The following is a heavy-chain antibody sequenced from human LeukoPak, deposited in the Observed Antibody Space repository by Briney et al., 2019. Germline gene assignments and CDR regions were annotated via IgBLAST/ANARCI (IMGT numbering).Heavy chain of an antibody. D-gene: IGHD2-15*01. CDR3: ARDPAGYCSGGSRSLPSNWFDP. V-gene: IGHV6-1*01. J-gene: IGHJ5*02. Sequence: SQTLSLTCAISGDSVSSNSAAWNWIRQSPSRGLEWLGRTYYRSKWYNDYAVSVKSRITINPDTSKNQFSLQLNSVTPEDTAVYYCARDPAGYCSGGSRSLPSNWFDPWGQGTLVTVSS. CDR1: GDSVSSNSAA. CDR2: TYYRSKWYN.